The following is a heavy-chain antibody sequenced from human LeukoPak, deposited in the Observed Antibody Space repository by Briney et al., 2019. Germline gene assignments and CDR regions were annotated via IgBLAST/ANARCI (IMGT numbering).Heavy chain of an antibody. CDR1: GFTFSSCG. J-gene: IGHJ4*02. CDR2: IRYDGSNK. D-gene: IGHD2-2*01. CDR3: AKDRGPSSTSCNFHY. Sequence: GGSLRLSCAASGFTFSSCGMHWVRQAPGKGLEWVAFIRYDGSNKYYADSVKGRFTISRDNAKNSLYLQMNSLRAEDTALYYCAKDRGPSSTSCNFHYWGQGTLVTVSS. V-gene: IGHV3-30*02.